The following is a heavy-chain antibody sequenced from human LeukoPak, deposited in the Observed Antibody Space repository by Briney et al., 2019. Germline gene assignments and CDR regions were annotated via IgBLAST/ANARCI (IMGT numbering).Heavy chain of an antibody. J-gene: IGHJ4*02. V-gene: IGHV3-48*02. D-gene: IGHD2-15*01. CDR2: ISSSGTTI. Sequence: GGSLRLSCVVSGFTFSSYSMNWVRQAPGKGLEWISYISSSGTTIYYADSVKGRFTISRDDAKNSLYLQMNSLRDEDTAVYYCARDLYFWGQGTLVTVSS. CDR3: ARDLYF. CDR1: GFTFSSYS.